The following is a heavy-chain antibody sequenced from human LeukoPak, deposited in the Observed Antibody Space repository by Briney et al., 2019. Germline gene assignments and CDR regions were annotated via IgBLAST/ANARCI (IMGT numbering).Heavy chain of an antibody. J-gene: IGHJ3*02. CDR2: IYYSGST. CDR3: ARPSSSWYWAFDI. D-gene: IGHD6-13*01. Sequence: SETLSLTCTVSGGSISSYYWSWIRQPPGKGLEWIGYIYYSGSTNYNPSLKSRVTISVDTSKNQFSLKLSSVTAAGTAVYYCARPSSSWYWAFDIWGQGTMVTVSS. V-gene: IGHV4-59*08. CDR1: GGSISSYY.